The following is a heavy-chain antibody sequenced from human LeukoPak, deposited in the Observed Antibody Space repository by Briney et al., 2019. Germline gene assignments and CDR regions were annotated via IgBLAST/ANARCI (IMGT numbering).Heavy chain of an antibody. Sequence: GGSLRLSCAASGFTFGSCWMNWVRQTPGKGLEWVSGISWNSGSIGYADSVKGRFTISRDNAKNSLYLQMNSLRAEDTALYYCAKDRGDSSGYSDAFDIWGQGTMVTVSS. J-gene: IGHJ3*02. CDR2: ISWNSGSI. CDR1: GFTFGSCW. CDR3: AKDRGDSSGYSDAFDI. D-gene: IGHD3-22*01. V-gene: IGHV3-9*01.